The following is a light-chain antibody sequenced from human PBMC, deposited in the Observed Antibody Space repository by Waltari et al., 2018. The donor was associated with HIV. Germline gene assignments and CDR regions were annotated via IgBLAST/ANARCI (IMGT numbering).Light chain of an antibody. Sequence: QSALTQPPSASGSPGQSVTISCTGISSDAGDDNYVSWYQQSPGKAPKLKIYEVSKRPSGVPDRFSASKSGNTASLSVSGLQADDEAHYYCSSYAGSSTWVFGGGTKVTVL. CDR2: EVS. V-gene: IGLV2-8*01. J-gene: IGLJ3*02. CDR3: SSYAGSSTWV. CDR1: SSDAGDDNY.